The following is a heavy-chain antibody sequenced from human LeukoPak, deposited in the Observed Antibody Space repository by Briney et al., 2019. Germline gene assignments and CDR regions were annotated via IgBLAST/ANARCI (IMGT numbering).Heavy chain of an antibody. Sequence: GGSLRLSCAASGFTFSDYYMSWIRQAPGKGLEWVSYISSSGSTIYYADSVKGRFTISRDNAKNSLYLQMNSLRAEDTAVYYCARVGTIFGVARYYFDYWGQGTTVTVSS. V-gene: IGHV3-11*01. CDR3: ARVGTIFGVARYYFDY. D-gene: IGHD3-3*01. CDR1: GFTFSDYY. J-gene: IGHJ4*03. CDR2: ISSSGSTI.